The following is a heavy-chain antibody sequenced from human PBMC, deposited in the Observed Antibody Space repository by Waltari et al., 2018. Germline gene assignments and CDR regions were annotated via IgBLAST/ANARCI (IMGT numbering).Heavy chain of an antibody. CDR3: ASHQGASFDY. Sequence: QVQLQESGPGLVKSSETLSLTCTVSGASITSRYWSWIGQSPGKGLEGIGYIFYAGNTTYNPALSSRVAISIDTAKTQFSLELKSVTAADTAVYYCASHQGASFDYWGQGSLVTVSS. J-gene: IGHJ4*02. CDR2: IFYAGNT. V-gene: IGHV4-59*11. CDR1: GASITSRY.